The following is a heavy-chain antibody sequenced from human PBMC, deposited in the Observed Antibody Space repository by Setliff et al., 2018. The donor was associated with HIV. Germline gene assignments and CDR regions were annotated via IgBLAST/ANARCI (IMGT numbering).Heavy chain of an antibody. J-gene: IGHJ4*02. V-gene: IGHV3-11*04. CDR3: ARDTTYYYGSGSHH. CDR2: ISSSGSTI. D-gene: IGHD3-10*01. Sequence: PGGSLRLSCAASGFTFSDYYMSWIRQAPGKGLEGVSYISSSGSTIYYADSVKGRFTISRDNAKNSLYLQMNSLRAEDTAVHYCARDTTYYYGSGSHHWGQVTLLTVSS. CDR1: GFTFSDYY.